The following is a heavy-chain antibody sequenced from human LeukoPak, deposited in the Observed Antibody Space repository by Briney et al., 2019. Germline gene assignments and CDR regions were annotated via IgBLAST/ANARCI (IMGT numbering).Heavy chain of an antibody. CDR2: IYTSGST. V-gene: IGHV4-4*07. D-gene: IGHD5-12*01. CDR3: ARVRNSGYDRPLDY. Sequence: PSETLSLTCTVSGGSISSYYWSWIRQPPGKGLEWIGRIYTSGSTNYNPSLKSRVTMSVDTSKNQFSLKLSSVTAADTAVYYCARVRNSGYDRPLDYWGQGTLVTVSS. CDR1: GGSISSYY. J-gene: IGHJ4*02.